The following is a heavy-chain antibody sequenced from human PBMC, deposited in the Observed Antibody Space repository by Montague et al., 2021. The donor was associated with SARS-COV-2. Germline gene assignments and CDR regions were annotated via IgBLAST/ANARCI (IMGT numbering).Heavy chain of an antibody. J-gene: IGHJ4*02. V-gene: IGHV4-4*02. Sequence: SETLSLTRAVSGASITSTNWWSLVRQPPGKGLEWIGEISYGGIATYNPSLKSRATISMDRSRNLFSLKLSSVTAADTAIYYCAGKVLTVPADYWGQGTLVTVS. CDR1: GASITSTNW. CDR3: AGKVLTVPADY. CDR2: ISYGGIA. D-gene: IGHD4-11*01.